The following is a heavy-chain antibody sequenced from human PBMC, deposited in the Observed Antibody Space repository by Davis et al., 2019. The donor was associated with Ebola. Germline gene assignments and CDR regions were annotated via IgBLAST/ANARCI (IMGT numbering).Heavy chain of an antibody. CDR2: ISYDGSYK. J-gene: IGHJ4*02. V-gene: IGHV3-30-3*01. D-gene: IGHD2-21*02. Sequence: PGGSLRLSCAASGFTFSSYWMHWVRQAPGKGLEWVALISYDGSYKYYADSVRGRFTISRDNSKNTYLQMNSLRAEDTAVYYCARGRVVVTAMSEYWGQGTLVTVSS. CDR1: GFTFSSYW. CDR3: ARGRVVVTAMSEY.